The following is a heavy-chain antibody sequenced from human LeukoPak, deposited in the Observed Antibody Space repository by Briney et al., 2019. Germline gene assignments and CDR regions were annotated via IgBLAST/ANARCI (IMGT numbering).Heavy chain of an antibody. V-gene: IGHV3-30*18. D-gene: IGHD3-3*02. CDR1: GFTFSSYG. CDR3: AKGIRVQTIFPSFDY. CDR2: ISYDGSNK. Sequence: PGRSLRLSCAASGFTFSSYGMHWVRQAPGKGLEWVAVISYDGSNKYYADSVKGRFTISRDNSKNTLYLQMNSLRAEDTAVYYCAKGIRVQTIFPSFDYWGQGTLVTVSS. J-gene: IGHJ4*02.